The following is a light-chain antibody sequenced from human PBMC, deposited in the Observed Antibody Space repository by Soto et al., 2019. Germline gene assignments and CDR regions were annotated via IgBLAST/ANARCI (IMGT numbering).Light chain of an antibody. V-gene: IGKV3-15*01. CDR2: SAS. CDR1: QRISTN. Sequence: EIVMTQSPPTLSVSPGERATLSCRASQRISTNVAWYQHKPGQAPRLLIYSASTRATGIPARFSGSGSGTDFTLTINRLEPEDFVVYYCQYYGNSRITFGQGTRLEIK. CDR3: QYYGNSRIT. J-gene: IGKJ5*01.